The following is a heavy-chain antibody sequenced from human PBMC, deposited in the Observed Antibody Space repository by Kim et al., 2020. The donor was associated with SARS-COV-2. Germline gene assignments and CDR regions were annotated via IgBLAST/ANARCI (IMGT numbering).Heavy chain of an antibody. J-gene: IGHJ3*02. D-gene: IGHD3-10*01. Sequence: ASVKVSCKASGYTFTSYGISWVRQAPGQGLEWMGWISAYNGNTNYAQKLQGRVTMTTDTSTSTAYMELRSLRSDDTAVYYCARDGIELNLHSVRGVHLDAFDIWGQGTMVTVSS. CDR3: ARDGIELNLHSVRGVHLDAFDI. CDR2: ISAYNGNT. V-gene: IGHV1-18*01. CDR1: GYTFTSYG.